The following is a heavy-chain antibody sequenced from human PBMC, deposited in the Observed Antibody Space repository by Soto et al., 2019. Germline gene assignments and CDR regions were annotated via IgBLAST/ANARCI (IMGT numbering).Heavy chain of an antibody. CDR1: GDTFDTFA. Sequence: QVQLVQSGAEVLKPGSSVKVSCKASGDTFDTFAISWVRQAPGQGLEWMGGIIPIFRTPDYAQKFQGRVTTTADVSTSTVYMELTSLRSEDTAVYYCARDKDREQLGGNYYYALDVWGQATTVTVSS. CDR3: ARDKDREQLGGNYYYALDV. V-gene: IGHV1-69*12. CDR2: IIPIFRTP. D-gene: IGHD1-1*01. J-gene: IGHJ6*02.